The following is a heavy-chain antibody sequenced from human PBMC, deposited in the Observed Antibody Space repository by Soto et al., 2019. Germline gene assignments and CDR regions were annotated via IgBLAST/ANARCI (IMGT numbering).Heavy chain of an antibody. Sequence: GASVKVSCKASGYTFTSYGISWVRQAPGQGLEWKGWISAYNGNTNYAQKLQGRVTMTTDTSTSTAYMELRSLRSDDTAVYYFARSGCSGGSCYSYYFDYWGQGTLVTVSS. CDR1: GYTFTSYG. D-gene: IGHD2-15*01. CDR3: ARSGCSGGSCYSYYFDY. J-gene: IGHJ4*02. V-gene: IGHV1-18*01. CDR2: ISAYNGNT.